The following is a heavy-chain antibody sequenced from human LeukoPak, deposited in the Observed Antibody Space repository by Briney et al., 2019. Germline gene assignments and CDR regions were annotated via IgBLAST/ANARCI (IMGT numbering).Heavy chain of an antibody. CDR2: IYYSGST. CDR1: GGSIGGFY. V-gene: IGHV4-59*01. J-gene: IGHJ4*02. Sequence: KPSETLSLTCTVSGGSIGGFYWTWIRQAPGKGLEWIAYIYYSGSTNYNPSLRRRVTISVDTSKNQFSLRLSSVTAADTGVYYCGRLYGGNALRGVDYWGQGTLVTVSS. D-gene: IGHD4-23*01. CDR3: GRLYGGNALRGVDY.